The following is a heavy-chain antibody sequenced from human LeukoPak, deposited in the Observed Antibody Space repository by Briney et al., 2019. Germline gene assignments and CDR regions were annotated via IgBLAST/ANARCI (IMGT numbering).Heavy chain of an antibody. Sequence: SETLSLTCTVSDNSISGSSYYWGWIRQSPGKGLERIGSISSAGHTYYNPSLYSRVTISVDTSKNQFSLNLQSVTAADTAVYYCASVRGVVVVTSTTYIFDFWGQGTLVTVTS. J-gene: IGHJ4*02. CDR2: ISSAGHT. D-gene: IGHD2-15*01. CDR1: DNSISGSSYY. V-gene: IGHV4-39*01. CDR3: ASVRGVVVVTSTTYIFDF.